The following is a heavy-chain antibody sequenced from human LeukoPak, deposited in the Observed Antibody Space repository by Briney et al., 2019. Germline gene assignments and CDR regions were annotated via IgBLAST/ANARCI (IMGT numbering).Heavy chain of an antibody. D-gene: IGHD3-10*01. J-gene: IGHJ4*02. V-gene: IGHV3-30*18. CDR2: ISYDGSNK. Sequence: HPGRSLRLSCAASGFTFSSYGMHWVRQAPGKGLEWVAVISYDGSNKYYADSVKGRFTISRDNSKNTLYLQMNSLRAEDTAVYYCAKDAIRYYGSGSYSDSDYWGQGTLVTVSS. CDR3: AKDAIRYYGSGSYSDSDY. CDR1: GFTFSSYG.